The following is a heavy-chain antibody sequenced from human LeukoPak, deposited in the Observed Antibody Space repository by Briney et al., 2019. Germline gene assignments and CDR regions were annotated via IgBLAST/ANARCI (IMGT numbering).Heavy chain of an antibody. CDR3: ARAITWGSYFDY. CDR2: IYYSGST. CDR1: GGSISSYY. J-gene: IGHJ4*02. V-gene: IGHV4-59*01. Sequence: PETLSLTCTVSGGSISSYYWSWIRQPPGKGLEWIGYIYYSGSTNYNPSLKSRVTISVDTSKNQFSLKLSSVTAADTAVYYCARAITWGSYFDYWGQGTLVTVSS. D-gene: IGHD5-12*01.